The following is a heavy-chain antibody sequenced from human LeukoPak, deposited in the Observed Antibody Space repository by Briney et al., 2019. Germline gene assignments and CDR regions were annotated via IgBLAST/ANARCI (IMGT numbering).Heavy chain of an antibody. V-gene: IGHV3-66*01. J-gene: IGHJ6*02. Sequence: PGGSLRLSCAASGFTVSSNYMSWVRQAPGKGLEWVSVIYSGGSTYYADSVKGRFTISRDNSKNTLYLQMNSLRAEDTAVYYCARDVLLDTGMDYYYYYGMDVWGQGTTVTVSS. CDR2: IYSGGST. D-gene: IGHD2-15*01. CDR3: ARDVLLDTGMDYYYYYGMDV. CDR1: GFTVSSNY.